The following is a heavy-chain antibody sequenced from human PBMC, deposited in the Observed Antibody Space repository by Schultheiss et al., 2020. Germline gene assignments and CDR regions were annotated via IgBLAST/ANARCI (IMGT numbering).Heavy chain of an antibody. Sequence: GGSLRLSCAASGFTFSDHYMDWVRQAPGKGLEWVSAISGSGGSTYYADSVKGRFTISRDNAKNSLYLQTNSLRAEDTAVYYCARPTVVPAAMLGIGYWGQGTLVTVSS. CDR3: ARPTVVPAAMLGIGY. CDR1: GFTFSDHY. V-gene: IGHV3-69-1*01. J-gene: IGHJ4*02. CDR2: ISGSGGST. D-gene: IGHD2-2*01.